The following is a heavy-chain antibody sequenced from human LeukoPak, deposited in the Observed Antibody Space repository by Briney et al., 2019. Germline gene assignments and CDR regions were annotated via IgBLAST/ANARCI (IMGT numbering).Heavy chain of an antibody. Sequence: GGSLRLSCAASGFTFSSYAMSWVRQAPGKGLEWVSAMSGSGRSTYYADSVKGRFTISRDNSKNTVYLQMNSLRPEDTAEYYCAKDMGEDGSYFLDYWGQGTLVTVSS. D-gene: IGHD1-26*01. CDR3: AKDMGEDGSYFLDY. V-gene: IGHV3-23*01. CDR1: GFTFSSYA. CDR2: MSGSGRST. J-gene: IGHJ4*02.